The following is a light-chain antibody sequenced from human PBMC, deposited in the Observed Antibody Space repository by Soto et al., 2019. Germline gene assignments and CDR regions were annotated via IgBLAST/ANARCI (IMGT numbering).Light chain of an antibody. CDR1: QAITNN. J-gene: IGKJ3*01. CDR2: AAN. CDR3: LQRYDFPFT. Sequence: AIQMTQSPSSLSASVGDRVTMTCRASQAITNNVDWFQQKPGTAPKLLIYAANSLQTGVPSRFSGSEYGTDFTLTITSLQPEDFATYFCLQRYDFPFTFGPGTKVDMK. V-gene: IGKV1-6*01.